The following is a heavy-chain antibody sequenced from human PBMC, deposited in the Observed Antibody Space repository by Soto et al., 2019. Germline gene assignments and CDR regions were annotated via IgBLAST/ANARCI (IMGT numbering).Heavy chain of an antibody. CDR1: GGSINSYF. CDR3: ARGGSSGWYLDY. V-gene: IGHV4-59*01. Sequence: SETLSLTCTVSGGSINSYFWTWLRQPPGRGLECIAYIDDSGTTTYSPSLRSRVTISVDTSTNQFSLNLKSVTAADTAVYYCARGGSSGWYLDYWGLGTLVTVS. CDR2: IDDSGTT. J-gene: IGHJ4*02. D-gene: IGHD6-19*01.